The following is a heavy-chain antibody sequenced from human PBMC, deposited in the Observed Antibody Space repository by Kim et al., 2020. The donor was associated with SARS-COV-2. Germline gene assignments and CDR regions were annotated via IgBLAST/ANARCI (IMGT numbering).Heavy chain of an antibody. V-gene: IGHV4-31*03. J-gene: IGHJ1*01. CDR3: ARGVRGSGEYFQH. D-gene: IGHD3-10*01. Sequence: SETLSLTCTVSGGSISSGGYYWSWIRQHPGKGLEWIGYIYYSGSTYYNPSLKSRVTISVDTSKNQFSLKLSSVTAADTAVYYCARGVRGSGEYFQHWGQGTLVTVSS. CDR2: IYYSGST. CDR1: GGSISSGGYY.